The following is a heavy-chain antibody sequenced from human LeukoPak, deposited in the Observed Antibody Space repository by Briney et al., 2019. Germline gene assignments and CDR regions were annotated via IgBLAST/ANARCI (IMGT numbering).Heavy chain of an antibody. D-gene: IGHD3-9*01. CDR1: GFTFSNAW. V-gene: IGHV3-15*01. J-gene: IGHJ6*02. Sequence: GGSLRLSCAASGFTFSNAWMSWVRQAPGKGLEWVGRIKSKTDGGTTDYAAPVKGRFTISRDDSKNTLYLQMNSLKTEDTAVYYCAKDKTGFYYYYGMDVWGQGTTVTVSS. CDR3: AKDKTGFYYYYGMDV. CDR2: IKSKTDGGTT.